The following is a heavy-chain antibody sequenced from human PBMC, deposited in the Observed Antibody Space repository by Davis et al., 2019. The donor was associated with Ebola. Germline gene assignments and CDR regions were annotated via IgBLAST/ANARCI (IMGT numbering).Heavy chain of an antibody. Sequence: PSETLSLTCTVSGGSISSSSYYWGWIRQPPGKGLEWIGSIYYSGSTYYNPSLKSRVTISVDTSKNQFSLKLSSVTAADTAVYYCARLLKRRYQLLAGMDVWGQGTTVTVSS. V-gene: IGHV4-39*01. CDR1: GGSISSSSYY. J-gene: IGHJ6*02. CDR3: ARLLKRRYQLLAGMDV. D-gene: IGHD2-2*01. CDR2: IYYSGST.